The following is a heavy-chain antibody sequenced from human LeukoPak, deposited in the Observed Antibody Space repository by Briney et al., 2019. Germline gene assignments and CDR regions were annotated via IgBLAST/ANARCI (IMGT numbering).Heavy chain of an antibody. Sequence: GASVTVSFKSSGYTFNIYYMHWVRQAPGQGLEWVGLISPTGDSTNYAQTFRGRVTMTRDTSTNTVYMDLSSLRSEDTAVYYCAREASGGYFDYWGQGTLVIVSS. CDR1: GYTFNIYY. J-gene: IGHJ4*02. CDR2: ISPTGDST. V-gene: IGHV1-46*02. CDR3: AREASGGYFDY. D-gene: IGHD4-23*01.